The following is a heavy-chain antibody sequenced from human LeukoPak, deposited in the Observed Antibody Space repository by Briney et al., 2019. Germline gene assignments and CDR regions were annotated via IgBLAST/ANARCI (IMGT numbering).Heavy chain of an antibody. CDR1: GYTFTSYG. CDR3: ARDGYHDSSGYYLQFDY. V-gene: IGHV1-18*01. Sequence: GASVKVSCKASGYTFTSYGISWVRQAPGQGLEWMGWISPYNGKTNYGQKFQGRVTMPTDTSKSTAYIELTSLRSDDTAVYYCARDGYHDSSGYYLQFDYWGQGTLVTVSS. D-gene: IGHD3-22*01. CDR2: ISPYNGKT. J-gene: IGHJ4*02.